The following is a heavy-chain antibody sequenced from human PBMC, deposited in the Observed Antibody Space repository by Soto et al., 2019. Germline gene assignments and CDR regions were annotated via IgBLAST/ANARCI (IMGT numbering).Heavy chain of an antibody. Sequence: SETLSLTCSVSGASISIFNWNWVRQAAGKGPEWVGRLNIAGTINYNPSLKSRITMSMDTSKNQISLTLRSVTDEETAIYYCARDRGEYTSSWVWYFSHWGHGTLVTV. V-gene: IGHV4-4*07. CDR1: GASISIFN. D-gene: IGHD6-13*01. J-gene: IGHJ2*01. CDR2: LNIAGTI. CDR3: ARDRGEYTSSWVWYFSH.